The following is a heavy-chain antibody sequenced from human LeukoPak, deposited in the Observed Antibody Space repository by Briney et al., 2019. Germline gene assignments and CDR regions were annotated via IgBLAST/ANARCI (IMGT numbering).Heavy chain of an antibody. Sequence: TPSETLSLTCAVHGASFSGYYWSWVRQSPGKGLEWLGEINHGESTNYNPSLKRRVTISVDTSKNQFSLRLRSVTAADTAVYYRARWPVGCCPGSRCYESDPWGQGTLVTVSS. V-gene: IGHV4-34*01. CDR2: INHGEST. D-gene: IGHD2-15*01. CDR1: GASFSGYY. J-gene: IGHJ5*02. CDR3: ARWPVGCCPGSRCYESDP.